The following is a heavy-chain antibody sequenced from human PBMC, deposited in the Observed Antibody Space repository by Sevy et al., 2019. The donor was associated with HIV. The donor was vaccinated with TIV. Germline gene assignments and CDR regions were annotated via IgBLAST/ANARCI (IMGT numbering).Heavy chain of an antibody. CDR2: ITPDSGDR. J-gene: IGHJ4*02. CDR1: GYIFGIYD. D-gene: IGHD1-26*01. Sequence: ASVKVSCKASGYIFGIYDISWVRQAPGQGLEWMEWITPDSGDRNYAQKLQGRVTMTTDTSMRTSYMELRSLTSDDAGVHYCARGRAPDNGRYYFDSWAQGTLVTVSS. CDR3: ARGRAPDNGRYYFDS. V-gene: IGHV1-18*01.